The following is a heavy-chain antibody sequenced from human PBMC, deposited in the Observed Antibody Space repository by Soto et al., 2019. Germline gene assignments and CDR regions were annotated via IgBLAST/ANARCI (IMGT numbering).Heavy chain of an antibody. V-gene: IGHV6-1*01. J-gene: IGHJ5*01. CDR1: GDSVSSNTVA. CDR2: TYYRSKWYD. Sequence: SQTLSLTCAISGDSVSSNTVAWNWIRQSPSRGLEWLGRTYYRSKWYDDYAESVKSRITTNPDTPKNQFSLHLNPVTLEDTAVYYCVRLIGNSWLDSWGQGTLVTVSS. CDR3: VRLIGNSWLDS. D-gene: IGHD2-8*01.